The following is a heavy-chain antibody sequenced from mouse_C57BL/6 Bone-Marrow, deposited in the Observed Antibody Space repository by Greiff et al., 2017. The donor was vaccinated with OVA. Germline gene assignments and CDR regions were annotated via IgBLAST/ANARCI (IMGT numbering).Heavy chain of an antibody. J-gene: IGHJ1*03. Sequence: QVQLQQSGAELVKPGASVKISCKASGYAFSSYWMNWVKQRPGKGLEWIGQIYPGDGDTNYNQKFKGKSTLTVDKSSSTAYMQLSSLTSEDSAVYYCARDYYGSSSWWYFDVWGTGTTVTVSS. D-gene: IGHD1-1*01. CDR1: GYAFSSYW. CDR2: IYPGDGDT. V-gene: IGHV1-80*01. CDR3: ARDYYGSSSWWYFDV.